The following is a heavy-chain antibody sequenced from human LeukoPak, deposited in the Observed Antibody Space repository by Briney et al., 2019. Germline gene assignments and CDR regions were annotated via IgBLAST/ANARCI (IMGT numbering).Heavy chain of an antibody. V-gene: IGHV3-15*01. CDR1: GFTFSNAW. D-gene: IGHD6-13*01. Sequence: PGGSLRLSCAASGFTFSNAWMSWVRQAPGKGLEWVGRIKSKTDGGTTDYAAPVKGRFTISRDDSKNTLYLQMNSLKTEDTAVYYCTTDPGYSSSWYPPGIWGQGTMVTVSS. CDR2: IKSKTDGGTT. J-gene: IGHJ3*02. CDR3: TTDPGYSSSWYPPGI.